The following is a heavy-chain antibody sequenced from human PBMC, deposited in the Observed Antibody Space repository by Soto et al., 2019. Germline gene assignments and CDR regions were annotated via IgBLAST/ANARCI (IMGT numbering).Heavy chain of an antibody. CDR1: GITFSGFW. V-gene: IGHV3-74*01. Sequence: VPLVESGGGSVQPGGSLRLSCVASGITFSGFWMHWVRQVPGKGLVWVARVDSAGSGTSYADSVKGRFTISRDNPKNPLSFQMDSLRVEDTAFDYCATVFEHWGQGIPVTVSS. J-gene: IGHJ4*02. CDR2: VDSAGSGT. CDR3: ATVFEH.